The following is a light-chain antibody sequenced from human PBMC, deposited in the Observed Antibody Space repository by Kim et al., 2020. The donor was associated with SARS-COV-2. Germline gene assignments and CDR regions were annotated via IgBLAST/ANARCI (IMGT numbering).Light chain of an antibody. CDR1: NIGSKS. J-gene: IGLJ3*02. V-gene: IGLV3-21*04. CDR3: QVWDSSSDHPV. Sequence: APGKTARITCGGNNIGSKSVHWYQQKPGQAPVLVIYYDSDRPSGIPERFSGSNSGNTATLTISRVEAGDEADYYCQVWDSSSDHPVFGGETQLTVL. CDR2: YDS.